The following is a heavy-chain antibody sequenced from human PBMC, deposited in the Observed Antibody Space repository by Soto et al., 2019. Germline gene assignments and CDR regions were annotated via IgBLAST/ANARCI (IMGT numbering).Heavy chain of an antibody. J-gene: IGHJ5*02. CDR3: ARMASFGSLNWFDP. Sequence: ASVKVSCKASGYTFTSYDINWVRQATGQGLEWMGWMNPNSGNTGYAQKFQGRVTMTRNISIATAYMELSSLRADDTAIYYCARMASFGSLNWFDPWGQGTLVTVPQ. CDR1: GYTFTSYD. CDR2: MNPNSGNT. V-gene: IGHV1-8*01. D-gene: IGHD5-18*01.